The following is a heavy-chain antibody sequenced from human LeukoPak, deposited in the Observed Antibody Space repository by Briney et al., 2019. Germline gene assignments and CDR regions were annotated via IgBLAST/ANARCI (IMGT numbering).Heavy chain of an antibody. CDR3: ARDGLEYSSSADHIDY. J-gene: IGHJ4*02. CDR1: RFIFDDYG. Sequence: GGSLRLSCAASRFIFDDYGMSWIRQAPGKGLEWVSYISSSGSTIYYGDSVKGRFTISRDNAKNSLYLQMNSLRAEDTAVYYCARDGLEYSSSADHIDYWGQGTLVTVSS. D-gene: IGHD6-6*01. CDR2: ISSSGSTI. V-gene: IGHV3-11*04.